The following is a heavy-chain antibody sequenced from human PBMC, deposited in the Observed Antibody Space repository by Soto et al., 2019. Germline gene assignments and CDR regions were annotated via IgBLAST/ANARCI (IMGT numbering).Heavy chain of an antibody. J-gene: IGHJ6*02. CDR3: ASNQRITIFGVVIIPYDGMDV. CDR2: INPSGGST. D-gene: IGHD3-3*01. Sequence: ASVKVSCKASGYTFTSYYMHWVRQAPGQGLEWMGIINPSGGSTSYAQKFQGRVTMTRDTSTSAVYMELSSLRSEDTAVYYCASNQRITIFGVVIIPYDGMDVWGQGTTVTVSS. CDR1: GYTFTSYY. V-gene: IGHV1-46*01.